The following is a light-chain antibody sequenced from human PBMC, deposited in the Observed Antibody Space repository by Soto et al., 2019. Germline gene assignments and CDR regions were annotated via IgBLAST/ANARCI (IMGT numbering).Light chain of an antibody. V-gene: IGKV1-39*01. J-gene: IGKJ1*01. Sequence: DIRMTQSPPSVLSSXGDRVTIPXXXGQSISTYLNWYQQKSGKAPKLLISAASSLQSGVPSRFSGSGSGTDFTLTISSLQPEDFATYYCQQSFSTLGWTFGQGTKVDIK. CDR1: QSISTY. CDR2: AAS. CDR3: QQSFSTLGWT.